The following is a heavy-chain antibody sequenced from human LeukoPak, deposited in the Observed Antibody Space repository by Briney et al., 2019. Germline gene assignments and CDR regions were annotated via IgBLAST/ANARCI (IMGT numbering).Heavy chain of an antibody. V-gene: IGHV3-23*01. J-gene: IGHJ4*02. CDR3: ARGSWRLVRGAASFEF. D-gene: IGHD3-10*01. Sequence: GGSLRLSCAASGFSFSNYAMTWVRQAPGKGLEWVSGISASGSSTYFADSVKDRFTISRDNSKNTLYLQMNSLRTEDTAVYYCARGSWRLVRGAASFEFWGQGALVTVSS. CDR1: GFSFSNYA. CDR2: ISASGSST.